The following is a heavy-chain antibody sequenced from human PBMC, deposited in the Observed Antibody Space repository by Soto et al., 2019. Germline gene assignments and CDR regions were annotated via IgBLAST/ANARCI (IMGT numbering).Heavy chain of an antibody. Sequence: QVQLVQSGAEVKKPGSSVKVSCKASGGTFSSYTISWVRQAPGQGLEWRGRIITILGIANYAQKFQGRLTITADKSTSTAYMELSSLRSEDTAVYYCARDNRTAAGAWYNWFDPWGQGTLVTLSS. V-gene: IGHV1-69*08. D-gene: IGHD6-13*01. CDR1: GGTFSSYT. CDR2: IITILGIA. CDR3: ARDNRTAAGAWYNWFDP. J-gene: IGHJ5*02.